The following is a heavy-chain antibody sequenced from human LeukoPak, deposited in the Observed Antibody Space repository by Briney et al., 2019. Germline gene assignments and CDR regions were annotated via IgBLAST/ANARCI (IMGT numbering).Heavy chain of an antibody. V-gene: IGHV3-7*04. D-gene: IGHD6-13*01. CDR3: AGGIAAAGLYYFDY. CDR1: GFTFSSYW. J-gene: IGHJ4*02. Sequence: PGRSLRPSCAASGFTFSSYWMSWVRQAPGKGLEWVANIKQDGSEKYYVDSVKGRFTISRDNAKNSLYLQMNSLRAEDTAVYYCAGGIAAAGLYYFDYWGQGTLVTVSS. CDR2: IKQDGSEK.